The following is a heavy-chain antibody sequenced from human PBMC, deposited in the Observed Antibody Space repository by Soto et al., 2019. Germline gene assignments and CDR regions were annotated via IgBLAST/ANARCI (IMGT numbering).Heavy chain of an antibody. CDR1: GFTFSSYA. D-gene: IGHD2-8*01. J-gene: IGHJ4*02. CDR2: ISGSGGST. Sequence: GGSLRLSCAASGFTFSSYAMSWVRQAPGKGLEWVSAISGSGGSTYYADSVKGRFTISRDNSKNTLYLQMNSLRAEDTAVYYCAKDVSEPPLVYAICGFDYWGQGTLVTVSS. V-gene: IGHV3-23*01. CDR3: AKDVSEPPLVYAICGFDY.